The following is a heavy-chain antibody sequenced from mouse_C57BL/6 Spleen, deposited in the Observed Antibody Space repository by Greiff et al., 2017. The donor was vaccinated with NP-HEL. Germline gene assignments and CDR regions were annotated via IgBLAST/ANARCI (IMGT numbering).Heavy chain of an antibody. J-gene: IGHJ2*01. CDR2: IYPGNSDT. CDR3: TREAGSSYDY. Sequence: EVQLQQSGTVLARPGASVKLSCKTSGYTFTSYWMHWVKQRPGQGLEWIGAIYPGNSDTSYNQKFKGQAKLTAVTSASTAYMELSSLTNEDSAVYYCTREAGSSYDYWSQGTTRTVSA. D-gene: IGHD1-1*01. CDR1: GYTFTSYW. V-gene: IGHV1-5*01.